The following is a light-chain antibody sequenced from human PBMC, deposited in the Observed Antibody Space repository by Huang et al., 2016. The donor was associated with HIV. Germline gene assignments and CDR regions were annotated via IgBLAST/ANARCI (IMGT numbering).Light chain of an antibody. Sequence: DIEMTQSPSTLSASVGDSVTITCRASQSISRWLAWYQKTPGKAPKLLLYKASNLESGVPSRFSGSGSGTEVTRTISSLQPDDFATYYCQQYSGLGTFGQGTKVEIK. CDR1: QSISRW. V-gene: IGKV1-5*03. CDR2: KAS. J-gene: IGKJ1*01. CDR3: QQYSGLGT.